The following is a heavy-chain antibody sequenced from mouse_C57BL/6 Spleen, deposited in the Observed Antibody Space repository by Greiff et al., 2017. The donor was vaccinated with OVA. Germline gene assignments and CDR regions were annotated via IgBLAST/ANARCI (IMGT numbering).Heavy chain of an antibody. D-gene: IGHD2-5*01. CDR1: GYTFTSYW. CDR3: AIYSNYVWFDY. V-gene: IGHV1-52*01. J-gene: IGHJ2*01. Sequence: VQPQQPGAELVRPGSSVKLSCKASGYTFTSYWMHWVKQRPIQGLEWIGNIDPSDSETHYNQKFKDKATLTVDKSSSTAYMQLSSLTSEDSAVYYCAIYSNYVWFDYWGQGTTLTVSS. CDR2: IDPSDSET.